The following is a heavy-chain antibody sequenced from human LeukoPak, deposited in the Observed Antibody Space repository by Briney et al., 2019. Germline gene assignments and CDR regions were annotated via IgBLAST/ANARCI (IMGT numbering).Heavy chain of an antibody. V-gene: IGHV1-2*02. D-gene: IGHD2-2*01. J-gene: IGHJ5*02. Sequence: ASVKVSCKASGYTFTGYYMHWVRQAPGQGLEWMGWINPNSGGTNYAQKFQGRVTMTRDTSISTAYMELSRLRSDDTAVYYCARDPSGCSSTSCPPWGQGTLVTVSS. CDR1: GYTFTGYY. CDR2: INPNSGGT. CDR3: ARDPSGCSSTSCPP.